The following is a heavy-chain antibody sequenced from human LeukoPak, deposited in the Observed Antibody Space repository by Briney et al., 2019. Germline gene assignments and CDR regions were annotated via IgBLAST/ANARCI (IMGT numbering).Heavy chain of an antibody. V-gene: IGHV5-51*01. CDR1: GYSFTSYW. Sequence: GESLKISCKGPGYSFTSYWIGWVRQMPGKGLEWMGIIYPGDSDTRYSPSFQGQVTISADKSISTAYLQRSSLKASDTAMYYCARRGSYCSGGSCRGNWFDPWGQGTLVTVSS. CDR3: ARRGSYCSGGSCRGNWFDP. CDR2: IYPGDSDT. J-gene: IGHJ5*02. D-gene: IGHD2-15*01.